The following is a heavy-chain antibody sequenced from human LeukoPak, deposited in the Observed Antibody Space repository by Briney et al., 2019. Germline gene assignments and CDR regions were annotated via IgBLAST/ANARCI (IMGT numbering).Heavy chain of an antibody. V-gene: IGHV3-33*01. CDR2: IWYDGSNK. Sequence: GGSLRLSCAASGFTFSSYGMHWVRQAPGKGLEWVAVIWYDGSNKYYADSVKGRFTISRDNSKNTLYLQMNSLRAEDTAVHYCAREERVATTTIDYWGQGTLVTVSS. D-gene: IGHD5-12*01. CDR1: GFTFSSYG. J-gene: IGHJ4*02. CDR3: AREERVATTTIDY.